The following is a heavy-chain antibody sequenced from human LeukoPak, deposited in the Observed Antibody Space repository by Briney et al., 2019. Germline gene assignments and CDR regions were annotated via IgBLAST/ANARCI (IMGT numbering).Heavy chain of an antibody. V-gene: IGHV4-59*08. CDR1: GGSISSYY. CDR3: ARSGSYFAFDI. D-gene: IGHD1-26*01. CDR2: IYYSGST. J-gene: IGHJ3*02. Sequence: PSEALSLTCTVSGGSISSYYWSWIRQPPGKGLEWIGYIYYSGSTNYNPSLKSRVTISVDTSKNQFSLKLSSVTAADTAVYYCARSGSYFAFDIWGQGTMVTVSP.